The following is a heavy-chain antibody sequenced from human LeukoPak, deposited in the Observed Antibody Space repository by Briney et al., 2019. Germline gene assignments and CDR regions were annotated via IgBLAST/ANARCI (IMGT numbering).Heavy chain of an antibody. D-gene: IGHD5-18*01. CDR2: IYYSGST. V-gene: IGHV4-39*07. Sequence: TSETLSLTCTVSGGSISSTNYYWGWIRQPPGKGLEWIGSIYYSGSTYYNPSLKSRVTISVDTSKKQFSLKLSSVTAADTAVYYCARAHGYSYGYGTPFDPWGQGTLVTVSS. J-gene: IGHJ5*02. CDR3: ARAHGYSYGYGTPFDP. CDR1: GGSISSTNYY.